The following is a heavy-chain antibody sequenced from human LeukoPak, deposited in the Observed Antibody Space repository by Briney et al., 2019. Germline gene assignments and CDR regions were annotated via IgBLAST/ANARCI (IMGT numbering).Heavy chain of an antibody. CDR1: GLTFSSSW. Sequence: GGSLRLSCAVSGLTFSSSWMDWVRQAPGKGLEWVASINPDGNEKYSADSVKGRFTISRDNAENSLYLQMNSLRVEDTAFYYCARDLAYSRLDYWGQGMLVTVSS. V-gene: IGHV3-7*01. CDR3: ARDLAYSRLDY. CDR2: INPDGNEK. D-gene: IGHD4-11*01. J-gene: IGHJ4*02.